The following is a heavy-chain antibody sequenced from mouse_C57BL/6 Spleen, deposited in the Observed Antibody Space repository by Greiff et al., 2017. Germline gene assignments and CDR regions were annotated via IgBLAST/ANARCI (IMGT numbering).Heavy chain of an antibody. V-gene: IGHV1-69*01. D-gene: IGHD2-12*01. Sequence: QVQLQQPGAELVMPGASVKLSCKASGYTFTSYWMHWVKQRPGQGLEWIGEIDPSDSYTNSNQKFKGKSTLTVDKSSSTAYMQLSSLTSEDSAVYYCARSYDYYAMDYWGQGTSVTVSS. CDR1: GYTFTSYW. CDR2: IDPSDSYT. CDR3: ARSYDYYAMDY. J-gene: IGHJ4*01.